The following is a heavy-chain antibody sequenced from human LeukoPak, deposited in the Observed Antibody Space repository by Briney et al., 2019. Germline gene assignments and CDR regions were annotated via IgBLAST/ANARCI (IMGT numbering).Heavy chain of an antibody. CDR3: AREKILDREPWFDP. CDR1: GGTFSSYA. D-gene: IGHD3-3*01. Sequence: GASVKVSCKASGGTFSSYAISWVRQAPGQGLEWMGGIIPIFGTANYAQKFQGRVTITADKSTSTAYMELSSLRSEDTAVYYCAREKILDREPWFDPGGQGTLVTVSS. V-gene: IGHV1-69*06. CDR2: IIPIFGTA. J-gene: IGHJ5*02.